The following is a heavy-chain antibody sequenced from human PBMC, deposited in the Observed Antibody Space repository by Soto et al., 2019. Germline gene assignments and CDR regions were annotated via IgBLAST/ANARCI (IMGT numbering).Heavy chain of an antibody. CDR3: ARDHFYTRNDVYGMDV. J-gene: IGHJ6*02. D-gene: IGHD1-20*01. V-gene: IGHV1-2*02. CDR2: INPNSGGT. Sequence: GASVKVTLKASGYTFTGYYMHWVRQAGGQGLEWMGWINPNSGGTNYAQKFQGRVTMTRDTSISTAYMELSRLRSDDTAVYYCARDHFYTRNDVYGMDVWGQGTTVTVSS. CDR1: GYTFTGYY.